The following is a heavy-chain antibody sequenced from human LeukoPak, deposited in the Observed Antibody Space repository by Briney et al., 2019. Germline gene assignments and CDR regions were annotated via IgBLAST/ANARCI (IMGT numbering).Heavy chain of an antibody. D-gene: IGHD1-1*01. Sequence: GGSLRLSCFASGFTFRSYTMNWVRQAPGKGLEWVASLTGISTYIEYGDSVRGRFTISRDNSNNTLHLHMSNLRDEDTAVYYCVRGTGRLWGQGSLVFVS. J-gene: IGHJ4*02. CDR1: GFTFRSYT. CDR2: LTGISTYI. V-gene: IGHV3-21*01. CDR3: VRGTGRL.